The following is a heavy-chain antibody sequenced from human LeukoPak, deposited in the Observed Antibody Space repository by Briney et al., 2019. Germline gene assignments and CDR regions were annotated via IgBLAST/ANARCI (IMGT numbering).Heavy chain of an antibody. J-gene: IGHJ4*02. D-gene: IGHD3-16*01. V-gene: IGHV3-15*01. CDR1: GFTFSNAW. Sequence: GGSLRLSCAASGFTFSNAWMSWVRQAPGKGLEWVGRIKSKIDGGTTDYAAPVKGRFTISRDDSKNTLYLQMNSLKTEDTAVYYCTTDGGRKSRPYLFDYWGQGTLVTVSS. CDR3: TTDGGRKSRPYLFDY. CDR2: IKSKIDGGTT.